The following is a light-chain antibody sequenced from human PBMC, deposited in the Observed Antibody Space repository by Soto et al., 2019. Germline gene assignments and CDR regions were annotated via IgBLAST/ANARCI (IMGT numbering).Light chain of an antibody. J-gene: IGKJ1*01. CDR3: QQSYSNMWT. CDR1: QSISSY. Sequence: IQMTQSPSSLSASVGDRVTITCRASQSISSYLHWYQQKPGKAPRLLIYDASNLQSGVPSRFSGSGSGTDFTLTISSLQPEDFATYYCQQSYSNMWTFGQGTKVDIK. V-gene: IGKV1-39*01. CDR2: DAS.